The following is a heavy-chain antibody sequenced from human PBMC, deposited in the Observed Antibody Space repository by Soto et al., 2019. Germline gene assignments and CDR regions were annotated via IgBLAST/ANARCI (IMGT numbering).Heavy chain of an antibody. V-gene: IGHV3-30*18. J-gene: IGHJ6*02. CDR3: AKESSAYYYYGMDV. CDR1: GFTFSSYG. Sequence: SLRLSCAASGFTFSSYGMHWVRQAPGKGLEWVAVISYDGSNKYYADSVKGRFTISRDNSKNTLYLQMNSLRAEDTAVYYCAKESSAYYYYGMDVWGQGTTVTVSS. CDR2: ISYDGSNK.